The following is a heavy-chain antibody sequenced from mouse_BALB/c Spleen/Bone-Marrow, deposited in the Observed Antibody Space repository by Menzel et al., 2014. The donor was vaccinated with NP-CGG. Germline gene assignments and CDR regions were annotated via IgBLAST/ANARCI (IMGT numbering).Heavy chain of an antibody. Sequence: QVQLQQSGPGLVAPPQRLSITCTVSGFSLTDYGVSWIRQPPGKGLEWLGVIWGGGSTYYNSALKSRLSISKDNSKSQVFLKMNSLQTVDTAMYYCAKLGRSYYYFDVWGAGTTVTVSS. D-gene: IGHD1-1*01. CDR2: IWGGGST. CDR3: AKLGRSYYYFDV. V-gene: IGHV2-6-5*01. J-gene: IGHJ1*01. CDR1: GFSLTDYG.